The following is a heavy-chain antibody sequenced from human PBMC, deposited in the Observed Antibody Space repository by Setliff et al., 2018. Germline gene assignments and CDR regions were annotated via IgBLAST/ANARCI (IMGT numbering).Heavy chain of an antibody. CDR3: ATGYSGSPGSYYFDY. J-gene: IGHJ4*02. CDR1: GGSFSTYY. Sequence: SETLSLTCAVYGGSFSTYYWIWIRQPPGKGLEWIGEINHSGSTNYNPSLKSRVTISVDTSKNQFSLKLSSVTAADTAVYYCATGYSGSPGSYYFDYWGQGTLVTVS. D-gene: IGHD1-26*01. V-gene: IGHV4-34*01. CDR2: INHSGST.